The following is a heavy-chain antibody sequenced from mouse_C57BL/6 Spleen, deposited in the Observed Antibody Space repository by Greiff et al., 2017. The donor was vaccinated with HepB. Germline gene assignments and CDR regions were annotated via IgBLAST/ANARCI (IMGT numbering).Heavy chain of an antibody. Sequence: VQLQQPGAELVKPGASVKMSCKASGYTFTSYWITWVKQRPGQGLEWIGDIYPGSGSTNYNEKFKSKATLTVDTSSSTPYMQLSSLTSEDSAVYYCARNHHRYFDVWGTGTTVTVSS. CDR1: GYTFTSYW. CDR2: IYPGSGST. V-gene: IGHV1-55*01. J-gene: IGHJ1*03. CDR3: ARNHHRYFDV.